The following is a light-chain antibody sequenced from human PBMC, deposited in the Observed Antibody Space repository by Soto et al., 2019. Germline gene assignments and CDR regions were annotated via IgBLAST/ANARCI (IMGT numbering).Light chain of an antibody. CDR1: QSVGSY. Sequence: EIVLTQSPATLSLSPGERATLSCRASQSVGSYLAWYQHKPGQAPRLLIYDASDRATGIPARFSGSGSGTDFTLTINSLEPEDFAVYYCQQRSNWPPRWTFGQGTKVELK. CDR2: DAS. J-gene: IGKJ1*01. CDR3: QQRSNWPPRWT. V-gene: IGKV3-11*01.